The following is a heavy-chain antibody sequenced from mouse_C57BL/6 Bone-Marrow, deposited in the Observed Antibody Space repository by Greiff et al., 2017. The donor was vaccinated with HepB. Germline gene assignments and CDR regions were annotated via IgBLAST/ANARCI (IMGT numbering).Heavy chain of an antibody. CDR1: GFSLTSYA. V-gene: IGHV2-9-1*01. Sequence: VMLVESGPGLVAPSQSLSITCTVSGFSLTSYAISWVRQPPGKGLEWLGVIWTGGGTNYNSALKSRLSISKDNSKSQVFLKMNSLQTDDTARYYCARNYYYSNYVGFAYWGQGTLVTVSA. CDR2: IWTGGGT. D-gene: IGHD2-5*01. CDR3: ARNYYYSNYVGFAY. J-gene: IGHJ3*01.